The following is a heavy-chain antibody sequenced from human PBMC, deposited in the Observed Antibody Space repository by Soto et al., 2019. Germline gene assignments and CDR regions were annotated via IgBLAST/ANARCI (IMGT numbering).Heavy chain of an antibody. CDR2: INAGNGNT. Sequence: ASVRVSCKASGYSFTSYAMHWVRQAPGQRLEWMGWINAGNGNTKYSQKFQGRVTITRDTSASTAYMELSSLRSEDTAVYYCAVYGRRRAFDIWGQGTMVTVSS. V-gene: IGHV1-3*01. CDR3: AVYGRRRAFDI. CDR1: GYSFTSYA. J-gene: IGHJ3*02. D-gene: IGHD4-17*01.